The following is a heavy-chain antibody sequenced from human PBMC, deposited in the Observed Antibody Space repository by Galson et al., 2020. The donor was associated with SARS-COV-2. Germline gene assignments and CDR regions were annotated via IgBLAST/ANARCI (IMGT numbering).Heavy chain of an antibody. Sequence: VRQAPGKGLEWVAVIWYDGNYKYYADSVKGRFSVSRDNYMNTLYLQMNSLRAEDTAVYYCARDSGATRLPEYFQHWGQGTLVTVSS. D-gene: IGHD5-18*01. CDR3: ARDSGATRLPEYFQH. CDR2: IWYDGNYK. J-gene: IGHJ1*01. V-gene: IGHV3-33*01.